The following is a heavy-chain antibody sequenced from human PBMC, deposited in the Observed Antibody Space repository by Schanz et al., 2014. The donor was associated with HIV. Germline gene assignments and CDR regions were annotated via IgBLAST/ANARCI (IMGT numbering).Heavy chain of an antibody. CDR1: GFSFSSYW. CDR3: ARETVNYYYGMDV. CDR2: INNDGSTT. V-gene: IGHV3-74*01. J-gene: IGHJ6*02. D-gene: IGHD4-4*01. Sequence: EVQLVESGGGLVQPGGSLRLSCAASGFSFSSYWMYWVRQAPGKGLVWVSRINNDGSTTTYADSVKGRFTISRDNAKNTXXXQXXXXXAEDTAVYYCARETVNYYYGMDVWGQGTTVTVSS.